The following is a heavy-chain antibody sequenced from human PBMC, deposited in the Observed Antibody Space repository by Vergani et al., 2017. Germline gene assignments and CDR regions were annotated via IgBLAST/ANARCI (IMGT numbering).Heavy chain of an antibody. CDR1: GGSISSGGYY. J-gene: IGHJ3*02. D-gene: IGHD3-22*01. V-gene: IGHV4-31*03. CDR2: IYYSGST. CDR3: ARGYYDSSRIGAFDI. Sequence: QVQLQESGPGLVKPSQTLSLTCTVSGGSISSGGYYWSWIRQHPGKGLEWIGYIYYSGSTYYNSSLKSRVTISVDMSKNQFPLKLSSVTAADTAVYYCARGYYDSSRIGAFDIWGQGTMVTVSS.